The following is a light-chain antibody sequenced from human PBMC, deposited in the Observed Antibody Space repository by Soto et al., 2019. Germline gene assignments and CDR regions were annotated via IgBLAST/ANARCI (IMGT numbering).Light chain of an antibody. CDR2: DDS. V-gene: IGLV3-21*02. J-gene: IGLJ2*01. Sequence: SYELTQPPSVSVAPGQTARITCGGNNIESKSVHWYQQRPGQAPVLVVHDDSDRPSGIPERISGSNSGNTATLTISRVEAGDEAEYYCQVWDGLSDHVIFGGGTNLTVL. CDR1: NIESKS. CDR3: QVWDGLSDHVI.